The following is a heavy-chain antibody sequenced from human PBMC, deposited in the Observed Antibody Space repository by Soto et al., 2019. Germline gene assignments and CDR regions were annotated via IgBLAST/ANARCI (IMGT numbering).Heavy chain of an antibody. CDR1: GGSIRDYF. V-gene: IGHV4-59*01. CDR3: ARDRKLVIPGNYYYYGMDV. CDR2: ISSSGTI. D-gene: IGHD3-9*01. J-gene: IGHJ6*02. Sequence: SETLSLTCSVSGGSIRDYFWTWFRQNPGKGLEWIGYISSSGTINYNSSLRSRFTISLHTSRNHFSLKLSSGTAADTAVYFCARDRKLVIPGNYYYYGMDVWGQGTTVTVSS.